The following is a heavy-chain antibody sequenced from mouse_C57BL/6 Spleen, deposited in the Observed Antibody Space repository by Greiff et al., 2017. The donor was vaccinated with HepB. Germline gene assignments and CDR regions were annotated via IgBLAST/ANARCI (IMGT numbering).Heavy chain of an antibody. CDR2: IDPETGGT. CDR1: GYTFTDYE. V-gene: IGHV1-15*01. J-gene: IGHJ2*01. CDR3: TRGDYDNY. D-gene: IGHD2-4*01. Sequence: QVQLKQSGAELVRPGASVTLSCKASGYTFTDYEMHWVKQTPVHGLEWIGAIDPETGGTAYNQKFKGKAILTADKSSSKAYMELRSLTSEDSAVYYCTRGDYDNYWGQGTTLTVSS.